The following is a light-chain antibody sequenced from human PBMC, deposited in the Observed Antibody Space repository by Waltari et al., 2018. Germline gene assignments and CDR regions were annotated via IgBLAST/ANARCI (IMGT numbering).Light chain of an antibody. Sequence: DIVMTQSPDFLAVSLGEGATINCKSSQSVLYSANNKDYLAWYQQKPGQPPKLLIYWASTRESGVPDRFSGSGSRTDFTLTISSLQAEDVAVYYCQQYYGVPLTFGGGTKVEIK. CDR2: WAS. J-gene: IGKJ4*01. V-gene: IGKV4-1*01. CDR3: QQYYGVPLT. CDR1: QSVLYSANNKDY.